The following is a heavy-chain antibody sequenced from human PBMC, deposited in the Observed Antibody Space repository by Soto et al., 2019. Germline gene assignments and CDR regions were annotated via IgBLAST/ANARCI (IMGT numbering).Heavy chain of an antibody. V-gene: IGHV3-53*01. J-gene: IGHJ4*01. CDR2: IYSNDNR. CDR3: ASQTTPSEIYCY. D-gene: IGHD2-15*01. Sequence: EVQLVESGGGLIQPGGSLRLSCVASGFTVSNKYMSWVRQAPGKGLEWVSIIYSNDNRYYADSVKGRFTISRDNSKNTLYLYMNSLRADDTAVYYCASQTTPSEIYCYWGHGTLVTVSS. CDR1: GFTVSNKY.